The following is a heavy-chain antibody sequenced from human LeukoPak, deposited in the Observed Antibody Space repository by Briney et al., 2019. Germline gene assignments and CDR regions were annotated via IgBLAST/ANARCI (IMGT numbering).Heavy chain of an antibody. D-gene: IGHD2-21*01. CDR2: STGAVE. CDR3: ARGSDLASYNELEY. Sequence: PGVSLRLSCTASGFTLSAFAMSWVRQAPGKGLEWVSGSTGAVEYYASSVKGRFTVSRDESKNTLYLQMNSLGAEDTATYYCARGSDLASYNELEYWGQGTLVTVSS. V-gene: IGHV3-23*01. J-gene: IGHJ4*02. CDR1: GFTLSAFA.